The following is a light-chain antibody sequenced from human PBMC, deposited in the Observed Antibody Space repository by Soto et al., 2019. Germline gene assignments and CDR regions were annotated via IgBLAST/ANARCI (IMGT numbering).Light chain of an antibody. CDR2: LGS. CDR1: QSLLHSNGYNY. J-gene: IGKJ1*01. CDR3: MRALQTPWT. V-gene: IGKV2-28*01. Sequence: EIVMTQSPLSLPVTPGEPASISCRSSQSLLHSNGYNYLDWYLQKPGQSPQLLIYLGSNRASGVPDRFSGSGSGTDFTLKISRVEAEDVGVYYCMRALQTPWTFGQGTKVDIK.